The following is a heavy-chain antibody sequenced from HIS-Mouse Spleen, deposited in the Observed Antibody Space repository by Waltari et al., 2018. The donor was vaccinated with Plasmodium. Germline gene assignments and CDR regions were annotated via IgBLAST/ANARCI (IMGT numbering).Heavy chain of an antibody. J-gene: IGHJ4*02. CDR1: GGSISSSRYY. Sequence: QLQLQESGPGLVKPSETLSLHCTVSGGSISSSRYYWGWIRQPPGKGLEWIGSIYYSGSTYYNPSLKSRVTISVDTSKNQFSLKLSSVTAADTAVYYCARRGGSYYYFDYWGQGTLVTVSS. V-gene: IGHV4-39*01. CDR3: ARRGGSYYYFDY. CDR2: IYYSGST. D-gene: IGHD1-26*01.